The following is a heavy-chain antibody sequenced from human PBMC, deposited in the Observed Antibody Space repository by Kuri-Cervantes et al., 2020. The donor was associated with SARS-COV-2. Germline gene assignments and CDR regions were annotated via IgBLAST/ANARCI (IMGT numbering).Heavy chain of an antibody. V-gene: IGHV1-2*02. CDR1: GYTFSDSY. CDR3: ARADWVTIRFSRGPHFDY. Sequence: ASVKVSCKASGYTFSDSYIHWVRQAPGQGLEWMGWIAPNSGGTKYAQKFQGRVTMTRDTATSSVYMELTRLRSDDTAVYFFARADWVTIRFSRGPHFDYWGQGTLVTVSS. D-gene: IGHD3-3*01. CDR2: IAPNSGGT. J-gene: IGHJ4*02.